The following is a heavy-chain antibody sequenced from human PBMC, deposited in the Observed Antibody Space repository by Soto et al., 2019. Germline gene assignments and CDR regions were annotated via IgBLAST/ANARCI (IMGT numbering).Heavy chain of an antibody. CDR3: ARYRRGYSSGWYGMDV. CDR1: GGSISSYY. J-gene: IGHJ6*02. V-gene: IGHV4-59*01. CDR2: IYYSGST. D-gene: IGHD6-19*01. Sequence: SETLSLTCTVSGGSISSYYWSWIRQPPGKGLEWIGYIYYSGSTNYNPSLKSRVTISVDTSKNQFSLKLSSVTAADTAVYYCARYRRGYSSGWYGMDVWGQGTTVTVSS.